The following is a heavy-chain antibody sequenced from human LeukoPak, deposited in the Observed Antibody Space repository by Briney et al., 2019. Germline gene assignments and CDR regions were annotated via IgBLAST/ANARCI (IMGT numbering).Heavy chain of an antibody. CDR2: IGSSGSST. CDR1: GFRFSNYA. CDR3: AKLWFGELGAVYFDY. J-gene: IGHJ4*02. D-gene: IGHD3-10*01. V-gene: IGHV3-23*01. Sequence: GGSLRLSCAASGFRFSNYAMSWVRQAPGKGLEWVSGIGSSGSSTYYADSVKGRFTISRDNSKNTLYLQMNSLRAEDTAVYYCAKLWFGELGAVYFDYWGQGTLVTVSS.